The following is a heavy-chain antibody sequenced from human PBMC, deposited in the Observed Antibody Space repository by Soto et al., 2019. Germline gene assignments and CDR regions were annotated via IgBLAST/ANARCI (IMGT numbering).Heavy chain of an antibody. Sequence: PGGSLRLSCAASGFTFGDYYMSWIRQAPGKGLEWVSYISSSSSFIHYADSVRGRFTISRDNAKNSLYLQMNSLRAEDTAIYYCTRDRLAGTDFYYFDSWGQGTLVTVSS. CDR1: GFTFGDYY. J-gene: IGHJ4*02. D-gene: IGHD1-1*01. CDR3: TRDRLAGTDFYYFDS. V-gene: IGHV3-11*05. CDR2: ISSSSSFI.